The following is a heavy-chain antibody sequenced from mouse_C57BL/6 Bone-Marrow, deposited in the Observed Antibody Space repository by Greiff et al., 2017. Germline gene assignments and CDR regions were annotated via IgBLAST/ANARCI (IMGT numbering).Heavy chain of an antibody. D-gene: IGHD1-1*01. V-gene: IGHV1-19*01. J-gene: IGHJ2*01. CDR2: INPYNGGT. Sequence: VQLQQPGAELVKPGASVKLSCKASGYTFTDYYMNWVKQSHGKSLEWIGVINPYNGGTSYNQKFKGKATLTVDKSSSTAYMELNSLTSEDSAVYYCARDGSSSFDYWGQGTTLTVSS. CDR1: GYTFTDYY. CDR3: ARDGSSSFDY.